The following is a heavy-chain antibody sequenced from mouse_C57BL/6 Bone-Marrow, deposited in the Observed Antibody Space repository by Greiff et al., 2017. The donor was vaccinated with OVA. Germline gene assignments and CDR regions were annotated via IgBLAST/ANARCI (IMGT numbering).Heavy chain of an antibody. Sequence: VQLQESGAELVRPGASVKLSCKASGYTFTDYYINWVKQRPGQGLEWIARIYPGSGNTYYNEKFKGKATLTAEKSSSTAYMQLSSLTSEDSAVYFCARMGRVTWAMDYWGQGTSVTVSS. D-gene: IGHD2-2*01. CDR1: GYTFTDYY. J-gene: IGHJ4*01. CDR3: ARMGRVTWAMDY. V-gene: IGHV1-76*01. CDR2: IYPGSGNT.